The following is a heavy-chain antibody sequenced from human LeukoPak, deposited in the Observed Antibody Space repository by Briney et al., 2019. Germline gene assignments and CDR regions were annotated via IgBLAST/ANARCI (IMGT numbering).Heavy chain of an antibody. V-gene: IGHV2-5*01. CDR3: AHTISSSWYPNYFDY. J-gene: IGHJ4*02. CDR1: GFSLSTSGVG. Sequence: SGTTLVKPTQTLTLTCTFAGFSLSTSGVGVGWIRQPPGKALEWLARIYWNDDKRYSPSLKSRLTIIKDTSKNQVVLTMTNMDPVDTATYYCAHTISSSWYPNYFDYWGQGTPVTVSS. D-gene: IGHD6-13*01. CDR2: IYWNDDK.